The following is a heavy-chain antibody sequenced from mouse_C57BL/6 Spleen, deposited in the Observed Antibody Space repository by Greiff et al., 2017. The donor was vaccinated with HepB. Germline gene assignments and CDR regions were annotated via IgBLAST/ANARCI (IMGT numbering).Heavy chain of an antibody. CDR2: IDPSDSYT. V-gene: IGHV1-69*01. D-gene: IGHD4-1*01. CDR3: ARSQLRGTGPMDY. Sequence: QVHVKQPGAELVMPGASVKLSCKASGYTFTSYWMHWVKQRPGQGLEWIGEIDPSDSYTNYNQKFKGKSTLTVDKSSSTAYMQLSSLTSEDSAVYYCARSQLRGTGPMDYWGQGTSVTVSS. J-gene: IGHJ4*01. CDR1: GYTFTSYW.